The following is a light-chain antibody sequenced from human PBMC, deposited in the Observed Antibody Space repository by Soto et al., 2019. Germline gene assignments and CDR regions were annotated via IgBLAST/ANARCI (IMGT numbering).Light chain of an antibody. V-gene: IGKV3-15*01. CDR3: QQYNNWPPVYT. CDR1: QSVSNN. J-gene: IGKJ2*01. CDR2: GAS. Sequence: EIVMTQSPATLSVSPGERATLSCRASQSVSNNLAWYQQKPGQAPRLLIYGASTRATGMPARFSGGGSGTEFTLTISSLQSEDFAVYFCQQYNNWPPVYTFGQGTKLEIK.